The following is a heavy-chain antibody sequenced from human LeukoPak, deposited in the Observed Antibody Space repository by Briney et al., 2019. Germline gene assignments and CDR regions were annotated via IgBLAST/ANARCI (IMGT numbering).Heavy chain of an antibody. CDR3: ARIVGWYSHDS. V-gene: IGHV1-18*01. CDR1: GYTFTSYG. Sequence: GASVKVSCKASGYTFTSYGSSWVRQATGQPLEWMVWISAYNGNTNYAQKLQGRVTMTTDTSTSTAYMELRSLRSDDTAVYYCARIVGWYSHDSWGQGTLVTVSS. D-gene: IGHD6-19*01. J-gene: IGHJ4*02. CDR2: ISAYNGNT.